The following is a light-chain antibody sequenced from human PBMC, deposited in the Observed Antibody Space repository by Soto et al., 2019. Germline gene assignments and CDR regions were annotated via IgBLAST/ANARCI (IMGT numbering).Light chain of an antibody. V-gene: IGLV3-21*04. CDR3: QVWDSSSDHVL. J-gene: IGLJ2*01. CDR1: NIGIKS. Sequence: SYELTQPPSVLVAPGKTARITCGGNNIGIKSVHWYQQKSGQAPVLVISYDSDRPSGIPERFSGSNSGNTATLTISRVEAGDEADYYCQVWDSSSDHVLFGGGTKLTVL. CDR2: YDS.